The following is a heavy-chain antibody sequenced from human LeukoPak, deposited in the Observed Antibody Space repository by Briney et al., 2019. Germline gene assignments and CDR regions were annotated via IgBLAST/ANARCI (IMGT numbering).Heavy chain of an antibody. CDR1: GFTFSSYC. CDR3: AKEGYYDILTGYYDPYYFDY. Sequence: GGSLRLSCAASGFTFSSYCMHWVRQAPGKGLEWVAFIRYDASNKYYADSVKGRFTISRDNSKNTLYLQMNSLRAEDTAVYYCAKEGYYDILTGYYDPYYFDYWGQGTLVTVSS. D-gene: IGHD3-9*01. V-gene: IGHV3-30*02. CDR2: IRYDASNK. J-gene: IGHJ4*02.